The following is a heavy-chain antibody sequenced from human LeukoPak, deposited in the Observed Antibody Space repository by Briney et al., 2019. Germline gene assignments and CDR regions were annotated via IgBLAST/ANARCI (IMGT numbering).Heavy chain of an antibody. J-gene: IGHJ4*02. CDR1: GFTFNTYW. V-gene: IGHV3-7*01. CDR3: ARERITMIVVVADY. D-gene: IGHD3-22*01. Sequence: GGSLRLSCAASGFTFNTYWMHWVRQAPGKGLVWVANIKQDGSEKYYVDSVRGRFTISRDNAKNSLYLQMNSLRAEDTAVYYCARERITMIVVVADYWGQGTLVTVSS. CDR2: IKQDGSEK.